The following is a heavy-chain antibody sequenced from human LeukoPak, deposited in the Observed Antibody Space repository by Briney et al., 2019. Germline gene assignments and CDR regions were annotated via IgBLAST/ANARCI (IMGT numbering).Heavy chain of an antibody. CDR2: ISSSSNYI. V-gene: IGHV3-21*01. D-gene: IGHD2/OR15-2a*01. J-gene: IGHJ4*02. CDR1: GFTFSSYS. CDR3: ARVPVLLTMGGDY. Sequence: GGSVRLSCAASGFTFSSYSMNWVRQAPGKGLEGVSAISSSSNYIYYADSVKGRFTISRDNAKNSLFLQLNSLRAEDTAVYYCARVPVLLTMGGDYWGQGTLVTVSS.